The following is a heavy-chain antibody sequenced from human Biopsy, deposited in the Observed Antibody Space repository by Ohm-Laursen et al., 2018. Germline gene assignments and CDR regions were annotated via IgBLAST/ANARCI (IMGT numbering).Heavy chain of an antibody. CDR3: AGLVTGFIDP. D-gene: IGHD3-9*01. CDR1: GGSISSGGYY. J-gene: IGHJ5*02. Sequence: TLSLTWTVSGGSISSGGYYWGWIRQHPGKGLEWIGRMYYSGSTYYNPSLKSRITISVDTSKNQFSLKLSSVTAADTAVYYCAGLVTGFIDPWGQGTLVTVSS. V-gene: IGHV4-31*02. CDR2: MYYSGST.